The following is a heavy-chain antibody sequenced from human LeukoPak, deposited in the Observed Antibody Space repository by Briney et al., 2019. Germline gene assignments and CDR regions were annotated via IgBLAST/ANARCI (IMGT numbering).Heavy chain of an antibody. Sequence: KTSETLSLACTVSGGSISSSSYYWGWIRQPPGKGLEWIGTIYYSGSTYYNPSLKGRVTISVDTSKNQFSLKVSSVTAADTAVYYCARHGIAAAGNIDYWGQGTLVKVSS. CDR1: GGSISSSSYY. V-gene: IGHV4-39*01. CDR2: IYYSGST. J-gene: IGHJ4*02. D-gene: IGHD6-13*01. CDR3: ARHGIAAAGNIDY.